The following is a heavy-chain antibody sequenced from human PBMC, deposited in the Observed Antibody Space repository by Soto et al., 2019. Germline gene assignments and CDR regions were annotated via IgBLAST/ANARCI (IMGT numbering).Heavy chain of an antibody. V-gene: IGHV3-23*01. Sequence: EVHLLESGGGLVQPGGSLRLSCAVSLSSYAMTWVRQAPGMGLEWVAGISVSGGSTNYAVSVKGRFTISRDNDKNTVYLQMNSLRAEDTAVYYCAKGDLFVGGTIYGMDVWGQGTTVTVSS. CDR3: AKGDLFVGGTIYGMDV. CDR2: ISVSGGST. D-gene: IGHD3-16*01. CDR1: LSSYA. J-gene: IGHJ6*02.